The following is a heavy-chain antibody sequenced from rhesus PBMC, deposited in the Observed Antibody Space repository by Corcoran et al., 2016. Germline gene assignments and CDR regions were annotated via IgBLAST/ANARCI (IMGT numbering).Heavy chain of an antibody. Sequence: EVQLVQSGAEVKRPGESLTISCKTSGYSFTSYLISWVRQMPGKGLGGMGSFDPSGSDTRYTPSIQDLVTSSADKSISTAYLQWHSLKASDSATYYCAKVNSGLYDSDYYFDYWGQGVLVTVSS. V-gene: IGHV5-2*01. J-gene: IGHJ4*01. D-gene: IGHD6-31*01. CDR2: FDPSGSDT. CDR1: GYSFTSYL. CDR3: AKVNSGLYDSDYYFDY.